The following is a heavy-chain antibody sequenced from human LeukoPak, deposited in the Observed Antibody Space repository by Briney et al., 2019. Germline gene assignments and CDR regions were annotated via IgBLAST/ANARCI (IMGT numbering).Heavy chain of an antibody. CDR1: GFIFNSYG. CDR3: AKDGLMRFFDY. V-gene: IGHV3-30*18. D-gene: IGHD2-8*01. Sequence: AGRSLRLSCAASGFIFNSYGMYWARQAPGKGLEWVAVISNDGNDKQYADSVKGRFTISRDNSNNTLYLQMNSLRGEDTAVYYCAKDGLMRFFDYWGQGTLFTVSS. CDR2: ISNDGNDK. J-gene: IGHJ4*02.